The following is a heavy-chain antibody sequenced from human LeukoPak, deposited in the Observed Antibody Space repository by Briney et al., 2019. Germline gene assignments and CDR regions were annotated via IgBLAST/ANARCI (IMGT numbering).Heavy chain of an antibody. CDR3: ARDHYCSSTSCHYDY. D-gene: IGHD2-2*01. J-gene: IGHJ4*02. CDR2: ISSSSSYI. V-gene: IGHV3-21*01. Sequence: GGSLRLSCAASGFTFSSYSMNWVRQAPGKGLEWVSSISSSSSYIYYADSVKGRFTISRDNAKNSLYLQMNSLRAEDTAVYYCARDHYCSSTSCHYDYWGQGTLVTVSS. CDR1: GFTFSSYS.